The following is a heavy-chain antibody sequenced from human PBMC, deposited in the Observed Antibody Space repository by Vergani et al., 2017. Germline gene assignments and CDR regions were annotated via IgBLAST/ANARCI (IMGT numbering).Heavy chain of an antibody. J-gene: IGHJ4*02. V-gene: IGHV3-13*01. CDR2: IGTAGDT. CDR1: GFTFSSYD. CDR3: ARAGRGSYSGYDD. Sequence: EVQLVESGGGLVQPGGSLRLSCAASGFTFSSYDMHWVRQATGKGLEWVSAIGTAGDTYYPGSVKGRFTISRENAKNSVYLQMNSLRAGDTAVYYCARAGRGSYSGYDDWGQGTLVTVSS. D-gene: IGHD5-12*01.